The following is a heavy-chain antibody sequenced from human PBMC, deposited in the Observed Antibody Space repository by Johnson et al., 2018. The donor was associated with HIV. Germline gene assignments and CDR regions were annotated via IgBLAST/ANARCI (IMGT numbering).Heavy chain of an antibody. V-gene: IGHV3-13*01. D-gene: IGHD2-15*01. CDR3: ARGPGYFIGDTCSDTHDLGDAFDI. CDR1: GFTFSSYD. CDR2: IGTAGDT. J-gene: IGHJ3*02. Sequence: VQLVESGGGSVQPGGSLRLSCAASGFTFSSYDMHWVRQATGKGLEWVSAIGTAGDTYYPGSVKGRFTISRENAKNSLYLQMNSLRAGDTAVYYCARGPGYFIGDTCSDTHDLGDAFDIWGQGTMVTVSS.